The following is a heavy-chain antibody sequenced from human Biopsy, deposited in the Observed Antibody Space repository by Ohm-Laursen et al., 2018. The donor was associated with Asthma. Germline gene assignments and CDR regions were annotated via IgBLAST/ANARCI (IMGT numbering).Heavy chain of an antibody. Sequence: SETLSLTCNVSGDSMRGSDYSWGWIRQPPGKGLEWIGNVYHSGNTNINPSLQSRVTISVDTSKSQFPLKVSAVTAADTAVYFCARHKHSNSWYKYYFDYWGQGTLVTVSS. CDR1: GDSMRGSDYS. J-gene: IGHJ4*02. V-gene: IGHV4-39*01. CDR3: ARHKHSNSWYKYYFDY. CDR2: VYHSGNT. D-gene: IGHD6-13*01.